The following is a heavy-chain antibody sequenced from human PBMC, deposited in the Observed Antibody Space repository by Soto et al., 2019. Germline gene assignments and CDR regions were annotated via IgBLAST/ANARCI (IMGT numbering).Heavy chain of an antibody. D-gene: IGHD2-21*02. CDR2: ISYDGSNK. CDR1: GFTFSSYA. V-gene: IGHV3-30-3*01. CDR3: ARRLDSLAYCGGDCSTPIDY. Sequence: GGSLRLSCAASGFTFSSYAMHWVRQAPGKGLEWVAVISYDGSNKYYADSVKGRLTISRDNSKNTLYLQMNSLRAADTAVYYCARRLDSLAYCGGDCSTPIDYWGQGTLVTVSS. J-gene: IGHJ4*02.